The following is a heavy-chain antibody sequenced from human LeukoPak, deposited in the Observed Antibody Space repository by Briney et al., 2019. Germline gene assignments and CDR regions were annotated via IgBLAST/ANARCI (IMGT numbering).Heavy chain of an antibody. J-gene: IGHJ4*02. CDR1: GFTFSSSA. D-gene: IGHD6-13*01. CDR3: AKALEPLAAGVSVY. V-gene: IGHV3-23*01. CDR2: ISGSGGST. Sequence: GGSLRLSCAASGFTFSSSAMSWVRQAPGKGLEWVSTISGSGGSTYHAVSVKGRFTISRDNSKNTLYLQMNSLRAEDTAVYYCAKALEPLAAGVSVYWGQGTLVTVSS.